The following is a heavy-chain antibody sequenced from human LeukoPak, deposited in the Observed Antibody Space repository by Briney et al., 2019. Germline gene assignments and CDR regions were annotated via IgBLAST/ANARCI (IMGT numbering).Heavy chain of an antibody. V-gene: IGHV1-24*01. CDR2: FDPEDGET. J-gene: IGHJ5*02. D-gene: IGHD2-21*02. CDR1: GYTLTELS. CDR3: ATEGDGARWFDP. Sequence: EASVKVSCKVSGYTLTELSMHWVRQAPGKGLEWMGGFDPEDGETIYAQKFQGRVTMTEDTSTDTAYMELSSLRSEDTAVYYCATEGDGARWFDPWGQGTLVTVSS.